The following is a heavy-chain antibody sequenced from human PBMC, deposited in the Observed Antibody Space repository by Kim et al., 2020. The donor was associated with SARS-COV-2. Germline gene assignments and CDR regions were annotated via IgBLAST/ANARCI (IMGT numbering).Heavy chain of an antibody. Sequence: SETLSLTCAVYGGSFSGYYWSWIRQPPGKGLEWIGEINHSGSTNYNPSLKSRVTISVDTSKNQFSLKLSSVTAADTAVYYCARGGGYCSSTSCYRPMGYFDDWGQGTLVTVSS. CDR2: INHSGST. CDR1: GGSFSGYY. CDR3: ARGGGYCSSTSCYRPMGYFDD. V-gene: IGHV4-34*01. D-gene: IGHD2-2*01. J-gene: IGHJ4*02.